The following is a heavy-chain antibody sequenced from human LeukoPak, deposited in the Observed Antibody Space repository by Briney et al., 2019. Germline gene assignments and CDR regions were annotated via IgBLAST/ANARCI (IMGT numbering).Heavy chain of an antibody. V-gene: IGHV4-61*02. CDR3: ARDREVPAAMRDYYYMDV. J-gene: IGHJ6*03. CDR1: GGSISSGSYY. Sequence: PSETLSPTCTVSGGSISSGSYYWSWIRQPAGKGLEWIGRIYTSGSTNYNPSLKSRVTISVDTSKNQFSLKLSSVTAADTAVYYCARDREVPAAMRDYYYMDVWGKGTTVTISS. D-gene: IGHD2-2*01. CDR2: IYTSGST.